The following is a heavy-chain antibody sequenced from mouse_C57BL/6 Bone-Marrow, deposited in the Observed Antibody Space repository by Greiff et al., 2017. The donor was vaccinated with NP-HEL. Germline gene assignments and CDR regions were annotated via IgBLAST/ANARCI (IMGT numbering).Heavy chain of an antibody. V-gene: IGHV1-59*01. J-gene: IGHJ2*01. CDR3: ARRPAYYFDY. CDR2: IDPSDSYT. CDR1: GYTFTSYW. Sequence: QVQLQQPGAELVRPGTSVKLSCKASGYTFTSYWMHWVKQRPGQGLEWIGVIDPSDSYTNYNQKFKGKATLTVDTSSSTAYMQLSSLTSADSAVYYCARRPAYYFDYWGQGTTPTVSS.